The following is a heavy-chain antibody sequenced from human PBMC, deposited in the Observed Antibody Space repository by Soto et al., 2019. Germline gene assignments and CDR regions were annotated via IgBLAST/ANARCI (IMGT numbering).Heavy chain of an antibody. J-gene: IGHJ6*02. Sequence: SETLSLTCAVYGGSFSGYYWSWIRQPPGKGLEWIGEINHSGSTNYNPSLKSRVTISVDTSKNQFSLKLSSVTAADTAVYYCARGLGYCSGGSCFSRYYYYYGMDVWGQGTTVTVSS. D-gene: IGHD2-15*01. V-gene: IGHV4-34*01. CDR3: ARGLGYCSGGSCFSRYYYYYGMDV. CDR1: GGSFSGYY. CDR2: INHSGST.